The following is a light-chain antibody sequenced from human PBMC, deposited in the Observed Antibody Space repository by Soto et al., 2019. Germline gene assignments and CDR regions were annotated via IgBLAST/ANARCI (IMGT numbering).Light chain of an antibody. V-gene: IGLV2-23*01. CDR1: SSDVGSYNL. CDR3: CSYAGSSTDGV. J-gene: IGLJ2*01. CDR2: EGS. Sequence: QSALTQPASVSGSPGQSITISCTGTSSDVGSYNLVSWYQQHPGKAPKLMIYEGSKRPSGVSNRFSGYKSGNRASLTISGLEAEDEADYYCCSYAGSSTDGVFGGGTKLTVL.